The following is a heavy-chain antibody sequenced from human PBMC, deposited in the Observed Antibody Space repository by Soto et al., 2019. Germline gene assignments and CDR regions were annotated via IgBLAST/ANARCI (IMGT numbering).Heavy chain of an antibody. CDR3: ARGQEVGAHFFDS. D-gene: IGHD2-15*01. J-gene: IGHJ4*02. CDR1: GFTFSGFD. Sequence: EVQLVESGGNLVQPGGSLRLSCEASGFTFSGFDMHWVRQPTGKGLEWVSTIGTAGDTYYAVSVKGRFTISRDNAKNSLSLQMNSLRAGDTAVYFCARGQEVGAHFFDSWGPGTQVTVSS. CDR2: IGTAGDT. V-gene: IGHV3-13*01.